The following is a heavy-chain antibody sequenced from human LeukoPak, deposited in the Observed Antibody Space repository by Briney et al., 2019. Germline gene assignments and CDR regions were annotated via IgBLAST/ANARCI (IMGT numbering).Heavy chain of an antibody. J-gene: IGHJ4*02. V-gene: IGHV4-34*01. CDR1: GGTFSGYY. CDR3: ARGLEWELDPYFDY. Sequence: SETLSLTCAVYGGTFSGYYWSWVRQPPRKGLEWIGEINHSGSTNYNPSLKTRVTITGHMSKNQFSLKLSSVTAAHTAVYYCARGLEWELDPYFDYWGQGTLVTVSS. CDR2: INHSGST. D-gene: IGHD1-26*01.